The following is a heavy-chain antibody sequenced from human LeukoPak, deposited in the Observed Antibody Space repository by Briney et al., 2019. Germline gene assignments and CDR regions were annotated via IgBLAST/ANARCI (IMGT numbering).Heavy chain of an antibody. Sequence: PSETLSLTCSVSGGSMSSYYWSWIRQSPGKGLEWIGYIYHSGSTDYNSSLKSRVTISEDTSKKQFSLKVSSVTAADTAVYYCARAPPGSGGSSNWFDPWGQGTLVTVSS. CDR3: ARAPPGSGGSSNWFDP. V-gene: IGHV4-59*01. D-gene: IGHD2-15*01. CDR1: GGSMSSYY. CDR2: IYHSGST. J-gene: IGHJ5*02.